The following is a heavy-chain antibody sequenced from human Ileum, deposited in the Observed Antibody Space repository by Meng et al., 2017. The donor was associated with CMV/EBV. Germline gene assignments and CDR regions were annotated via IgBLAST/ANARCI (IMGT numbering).Heavy chain of an antibody. CDR1: GFTFSAYS. D-gene: IGHD2-2*01. Sequence: GESLKISCAASGFTFSAYSMNWVRQAPGKGLEWVSSISASGSNIYYADSVKGRFTISRDNAKNSLYLQMNTLRAEDTAVYYCARGGVYRLPCASWGQGKLVNGAS. CDR2: ISASGSNI. CDR3: ARGGVYRLPCAS. V-gene: IGHV3-21*01. J-gene: IGHJ5*02.